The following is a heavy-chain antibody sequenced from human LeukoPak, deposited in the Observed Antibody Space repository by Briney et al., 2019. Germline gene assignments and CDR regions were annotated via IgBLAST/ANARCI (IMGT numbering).Heavy chain of an antibody. Sequence: PGGSLRLSCAASGFTSSSYAMSWVRQAPGKGLEWVSAISGSGGSTYYADSVKGRFTISRDNSKNTLYLQMNSLRAEDTAVYYCAKGTYSYGTYNWFDPWGQGTLVTVSS. CDR2: ISGSGGST. D-gene: IGHD5-18*01. V-gene: IGHV3-23*01. CDR1: GFTSSSYA. CDR3: AKGTYSYGTYNWFDP. J-gene: IGHJ5*02.